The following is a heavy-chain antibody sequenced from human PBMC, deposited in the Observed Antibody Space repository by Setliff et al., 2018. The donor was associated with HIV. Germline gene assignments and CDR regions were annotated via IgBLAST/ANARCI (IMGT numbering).Heavy chain of an antibody. CDR2: INSDGGIS. CDR1: GFTFSNYW. Sequence: PGGSLRLSCAASGFTFSNYWMHWVRQAPGKGLEWVSRINSDGGISEHADAVKGRLTNSRDNARNTLYLEMNSLRVEDTAVYYCVRVAGFSSSWFGYWGQGTLVTVSS. V-gene: IGHV3-74*03. J-gene: IGHJ4*02. CDR3: VRVAGFSSSWFGY. D-gene: IGHD6-13*01.